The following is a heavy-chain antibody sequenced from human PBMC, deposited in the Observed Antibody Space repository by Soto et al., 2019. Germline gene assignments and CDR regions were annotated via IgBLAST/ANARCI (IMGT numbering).Heavy chain of an antibody. V-gene: IGHV3-30*03. CDR3: AADKVPVVVTAPFGY. CDR2: ISYDGSNK. CDR1: GFTFSSYG. J-gene: IGHJ4*02. D-gene: IGHD2-21*02. Sequence: QAQLVESGGGVVQPGRSLRLSCAASGFTFSSYGMHWVRQAPGKGLEWVAVISYDGSNKYYADSVKGRFTVSRDKSKNTMYLQVNSLRAEDTAVYYCAADKVPVVVTAPFGYWGQGTLVTVSS.